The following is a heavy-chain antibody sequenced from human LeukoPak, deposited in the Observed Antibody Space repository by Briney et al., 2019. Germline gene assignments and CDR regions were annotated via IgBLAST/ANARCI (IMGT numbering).Heavy chain of an antibody. Sequence: ASVKVSYKASGYTFTGYYIHWLRQAPGQGLEWMGWINPNSGGTNYERKFQGRVTMTRDTSISPAYMELSRLRSDDTAVYYCARDRAYCSSTSCFMDYWGQGTLVTVSS. CDR2: INPNSGGT. CDR1: GYTFTGYY. J-gene: IGHJ4*02. D-gene: IGHD2-2*01. CDR3: ARDRAYCSSTSCFMDY. V-gene: IGHV1-2*02.